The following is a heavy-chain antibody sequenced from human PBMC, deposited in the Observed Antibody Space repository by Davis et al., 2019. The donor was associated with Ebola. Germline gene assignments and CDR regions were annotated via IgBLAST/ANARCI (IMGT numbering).Heavy chain of an antibody. Sequence: ESLKISCVDSGLTFSNYDMSWVRQAPGKGLDWVSRISSNGDTAYYADSVRGRFTISRDNSKNILYLQMSSLRVDDTAMYYCSVQMSPAAPGDYWGQGTLVTVSA. CDR1: GLTFSNYD. CDR2: ISSNGDTA. V-gene: IGHV3-23*01. D-gene: IGHD2-2*01. CDR3: SVQMSPAAPGDY. J-gene: IGHJ4*02.